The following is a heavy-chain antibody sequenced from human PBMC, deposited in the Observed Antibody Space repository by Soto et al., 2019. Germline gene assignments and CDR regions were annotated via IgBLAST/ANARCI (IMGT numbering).Heavy chain of an antibody. V-gene: IGHV3-66*01. J-gene: IGHJ4*02. CDR1: GFTVSSNY. CDR2: IYSGGST. D-gene: IGHD3-10*01. Sequence: EVQLVESGGGLVQPGGSLRLSCAASGFTVSSNYMSWVRQAPGKGLEWVSVIYSGGSTYYADSVKGRFTISRDNSKNTLYLRMNSLRAEDTAVYYCARDTLGPLQRYWGQGTLVTVSS. CDR3: ARDTLGPLQRY.